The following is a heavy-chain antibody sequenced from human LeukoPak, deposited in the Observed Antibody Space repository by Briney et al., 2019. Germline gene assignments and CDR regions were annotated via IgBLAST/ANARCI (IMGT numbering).Heavy chain of an antibody. J-gene: IGHJ6*03. Sequence: SETLSLTCAVYGGSFSGYYWSWIRQPPGKGLEWIGEINHSGSTNYNPSLKSRVTISVDTSKNQFSLKLSSVTAADTAVYYCAGGGRGYRTFYYYYYYMDVWGKGTTVTVSS. CDR2: INHSGST. CDR3: AGGGRGYRTFYYYYYYMDV. D-gene: IGHD5-18*01. V-gene: IGHV4-34*01. CDR1: GGSFSGYY.